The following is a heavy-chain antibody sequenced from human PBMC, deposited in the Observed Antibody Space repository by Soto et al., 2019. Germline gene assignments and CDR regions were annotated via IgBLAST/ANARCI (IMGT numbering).Heavy chain of an antibody. CDR3: AKDAYYYDSSGYFVDY. CDR2: ISYDGSNK. D-gene: IGHD3-22*01. Sequence: WESLRPSCAASGFTFSRYGMHQVRQAPGKGLEWVAVISYDGSNKYYADSVKGRFTISRDNSKNTLYLQMNSLRAEDTAGYYCAKDAYYYDSSGYFVDYWGQST. J-gene: IGHJ4*02. CDR1: GFTFSRYG. V-gene: IGHV3-30*18.